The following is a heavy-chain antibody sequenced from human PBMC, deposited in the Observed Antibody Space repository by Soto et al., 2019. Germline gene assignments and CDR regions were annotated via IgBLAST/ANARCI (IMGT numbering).Heavy chain of an antibody. J-gene: IGHJ4*02. CDR1: GYIFTNYG. V-gene: IGHV1-18*01. Sequence: ASVKVSCKASGYIFTNYGITWVRQAPGQGLEWMGWISVYNGNTDYEQKFQGRVAMTTDTSTSTAYMELRSLRSDDTAMYYCARVEYGDLVYLDNWGQGTPVTVSS. CDR2: ISVYNGNT. CDR3: ARVEYGDLVYLDN. D-gene: IGHD2-21*02.